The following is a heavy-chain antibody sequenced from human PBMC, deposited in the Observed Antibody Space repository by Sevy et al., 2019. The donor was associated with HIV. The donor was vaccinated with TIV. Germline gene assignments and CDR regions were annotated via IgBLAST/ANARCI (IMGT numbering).Heavy chain of an antibody. J-gene: IGHJ6*02. CDR1: GFTFSSYG. V-gene: IGHV3-30*18. D-gene: IGHD2-15*01. CDR2: ISYDGSNK. CDR3: AKDLGYCSGGSCPSGTTYYYYYYGMDV. Sequence: GGSLRLSCAASGFTFSSYGIHWVRQAPGKGLEWVAVISYDGSNKYYADSVKGRFTISRDNSKNTLYLQMNSLRAEDTAVYYCAKDLGYCSGGSCPSGTTYYYYYYGMDVWGQGTTVTVSS.